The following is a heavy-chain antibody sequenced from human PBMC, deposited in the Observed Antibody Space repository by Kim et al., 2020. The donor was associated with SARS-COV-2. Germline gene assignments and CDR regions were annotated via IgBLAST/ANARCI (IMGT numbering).Heavy chain of an antibody. Sequence: ASVKVSCKASGYTFTRYYMHWVRQAPGQGLEWMGIINPSGGGTSYGQKFQGRVTMTRDTSTSTVYMELNSLRSEDTAVYYCVRVLTGDAFDIWGQGTLVTVSS. V-gene: IGHV1-46*01. CDR2: INPSGGGT. J-gene: IGHJ3*02. CDR1: GYTFTRYY. D-gene: IGHD2-15*01. CDR3: VRVLTGDAFDI.